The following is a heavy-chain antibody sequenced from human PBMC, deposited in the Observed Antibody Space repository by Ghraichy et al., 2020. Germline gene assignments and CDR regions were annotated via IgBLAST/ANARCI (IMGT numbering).Heavy chain of an antibody. Sequence: SVKVSCQVSGGACSEYGTTWVRQAPGQGLEWLGWIIPIDGVPKYAEKLKARLTITADKSTSTAYMELRSLRSEDTAVYYCARILWFGELPSGFDIWGQGTMVTVSS. D-gene: IGHD3-10*01. CDR1: GGACSEYG. CDR2: IIPIDGVP. J-gene: IGHJ3*02. CDR3: ARILWFGELPSGFDI. V-gene: IGHV1-69*10.